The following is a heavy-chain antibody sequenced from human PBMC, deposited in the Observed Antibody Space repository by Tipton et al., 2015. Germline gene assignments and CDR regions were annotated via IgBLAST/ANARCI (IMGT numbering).Heavy chain of an antibody. V-gene: IGHV4-39*02. CDR1: GGSISNSNYY. CDR3: ARDAWAGDSRGFYYIY. J-gene: IGHJ4*02. CDR2: LSYSGKT. Sequence: TLSLTCTVSGGSISNSNYYWGWIRQPPGKGLEWIGSLSYSGKTDYNPPLRSRVTISVDTSKNQFSLRLSSVTAADTAVYFCARDAWAGDSRGFYYIYWGQGTLVRVSS. D-gene: IGHD3-22*01.